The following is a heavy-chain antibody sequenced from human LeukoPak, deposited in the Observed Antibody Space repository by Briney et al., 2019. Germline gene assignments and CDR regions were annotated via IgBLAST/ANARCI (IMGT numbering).Heavy chain of an antibody. CDR2: IYTSGST. D-gene: IGHD5-18*01. CDR1: GGSISSGSYH. V-gene: IGHV4-61*02. CDR3: ARDRGYSYGYSYYFDY. J-gene: IGHJ4*02. Sequence: PSQTLSLTCTVSGGSISSGSYHSSWIRQPAGKGLEWIGRIYTSGSTNYNPSLKSRVTISVDTSKNQFSLKLSSVTAADTAVYYCARDRGYSYGYSYYFDYWGQGTLVTVSS.